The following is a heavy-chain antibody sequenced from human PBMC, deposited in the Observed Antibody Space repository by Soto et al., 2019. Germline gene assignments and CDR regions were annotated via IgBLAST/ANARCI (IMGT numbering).Heavy chain of an antibody. CDR2: VNPSGGST. V-gene: IGHV1-46*01. CDR3: AREENCSDGVCYSEYFQR. D-gene: IGHD2-15*01. CDR1: GYIFTAYS. J-gene: IGHJ1*01. Sequence: ASVKVSCKASGYIFTAYSMHWVRQAPGQGLEWMGVVNPSGGSTNYAQKFQGRITMTRDTSTSTVFMDLSSLTSEDTAVYYCAREENCSDGVCYSEYFQRWGQGTLVTVSS.